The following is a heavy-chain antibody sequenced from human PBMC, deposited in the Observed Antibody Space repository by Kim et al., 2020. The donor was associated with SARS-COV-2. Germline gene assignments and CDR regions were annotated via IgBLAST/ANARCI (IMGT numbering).Heavy chain of an antibody. Sequence: ASVKVSCKASGYTFTDYYIHWVRQAPGQGLEWMGWINPYSGDTNYAQKFQGRVTMTSNTSISTPYVELSSLRSDDTAVYYCARSVHFWRSHYLDLWGQGTLITVSP. J-gene: IGHJ5*02. D-gene: IGHD3-3*01. CDR2: INPYSGDT. CDR1: GYTFTDYY. V-gene: IGHV1-2*02. CDR3: ARSVHFWRSHYLDL.